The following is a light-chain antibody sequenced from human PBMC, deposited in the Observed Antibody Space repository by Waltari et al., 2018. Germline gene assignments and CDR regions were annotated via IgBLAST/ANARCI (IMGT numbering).Light chain of an antibody. CDR3: ATWDNTLRDVV. J-gene: IGLJ2*01. V-gene: IGLV1-51*01. CDR1: SSNIGTYY. CDR2: DNN. Sequence: QSVLTQPPSVSAAPGQKVTISCSGSSSNIGTYYVSWYHHLPGAAPKLLIYDNNKRPSGNPDRFSASKSGTSATLDITGLQIGDEADYYCATWDNTLRDVVFGGGTKLTVL.